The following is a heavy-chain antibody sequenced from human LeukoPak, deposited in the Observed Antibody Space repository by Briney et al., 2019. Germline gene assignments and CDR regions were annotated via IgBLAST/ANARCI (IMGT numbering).Heavy chain of an antibody. CDR1: GFTFSRYD. CDR2: VSGSGGST. CDR3: AKRMIRGVNHDAFDL. J-gene: IGHJ3*01. V-gene: IGHV3-23*01. D-gene: IGHD3-10*01. Sequence: GGSLRLSCAASGFTFSRYDMSWVRQAPGKGLEWVSAVSGSGGSTYYADSVKGLFTISRDNSKNTLYLQMNSLRAEDTAVYYCAKRMIRGVNHDAFDLWGQGTMVTVSS.